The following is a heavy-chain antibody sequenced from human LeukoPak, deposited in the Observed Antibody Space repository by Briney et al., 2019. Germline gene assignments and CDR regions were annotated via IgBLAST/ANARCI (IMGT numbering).Heavy chain of an antibody. Sequence: GGSLRLSCAASGFTFSSYAMSWVRQAPGKGLEWVSAISGSGGSTYYADSVKGRFTISRDNSKNTLYLQMNSLRAEDTAVYYCAKGGTRYSSSTYFDYWGQGTLVTVSS. D-gene: IGHD6-6*01. CDR1: GFTFSSYA. J-gene: IGHJ4*02. CDR3: AKGGTRYSSSTYFDY. CDR2: ISGSGGST. V-gene: IGHV3-23*01.